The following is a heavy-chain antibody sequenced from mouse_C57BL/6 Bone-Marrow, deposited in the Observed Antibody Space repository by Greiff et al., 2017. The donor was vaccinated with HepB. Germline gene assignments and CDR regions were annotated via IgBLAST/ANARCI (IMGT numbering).Heavy chain of an antibody. D-gene: IGHD1-1*01. J-gene: IGHJ1*03. V-gene: IGHV1-63*01. CDR1: GYTFTNYW. Sequence: VKLQQSGAELVRPGPSVKMSCKASGYTFTNYWIGWAKQRPGHGLEWIGDIYPGGGYTNYNEKFKGKATLTADKSSSTAYMQFSSLTSEDSAIYYCARWYFYGSSYDWYFDVWGTGTTVTVSS. CDR3: ARWYFYGSSYDWYFDV. CDR2: IYPGGGYT.